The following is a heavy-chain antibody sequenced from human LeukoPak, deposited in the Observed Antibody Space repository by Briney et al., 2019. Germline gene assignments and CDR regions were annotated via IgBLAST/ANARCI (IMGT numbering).Heavy chain of an antibody. D-gene: IGHD2-15*01. CDR3: ARGGGSGGSCYDPYVRTLGLCGMDV. Sequence: SGTLSLSCAVSGGSISSSNWWSWVRQPPGKGLEWIGEIYHSGSTNYNPSLKSRVTISVDKSKNQFSLKLSSVTAADTAVYYCARGGGSGGSCYDPYVRTLGLCGMDVWGQGTTVTVSS. V-gene: IGHV4-4*02. CDR1: GGSISSSNW. CDR2: IYHSGST. J-gene: IGHJ6*02.